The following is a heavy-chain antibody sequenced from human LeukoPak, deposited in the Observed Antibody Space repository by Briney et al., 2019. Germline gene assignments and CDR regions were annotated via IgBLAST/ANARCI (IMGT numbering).Heavy chain of an antibody. V-gene: IGHV3-23*01. J-gene: IGHJ4*02. D-gene: IGHD3-22*01. CDR3: ATDYYDRSGDYTVDY. CDR2: ISGTGDTT. CDR1: GFTFRDYA. Sequence: GGSLRLSCAASGFTFRDYAMSWVRQAPGKGLEWDSVISGTGDTTHYADSVKGRLTISRDNSQNTVFLQMNSLGAEDTAVYYCATDYYDRSGDYTVDYWGQGSLVTVSS.